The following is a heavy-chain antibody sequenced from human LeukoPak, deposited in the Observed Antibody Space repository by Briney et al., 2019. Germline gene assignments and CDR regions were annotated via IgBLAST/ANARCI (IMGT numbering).Heavy chain of an antibody. CDR1: GGSISSSSYY. D-gene: IGHD3-22*01. V-gene: IGHV4-39*07. CDR3: ARDKRRPGYYYDSSGGRHTSADTDY. Sequence: SETLSLTCTVSGGSISSSSYYWGWIRQPPGKGLEWIGSIYYSGSTYYNPSLKSRVTISVDTSKNQYSLKLSSVTAADTAAYYCARDKRRPGYYYDSSGGRHTSADTDYWGQGTLVTVSS. J-gene: IGHJ4*02. CDR2: IYYSGST.